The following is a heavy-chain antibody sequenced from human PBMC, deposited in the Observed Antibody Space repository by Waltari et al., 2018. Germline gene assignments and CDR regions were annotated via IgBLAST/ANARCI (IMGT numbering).Heavy chain of an antibody. D-gene: IGHD3-16*01. Sequence: EVQLVESGGGLVQPGGSLRLSCAPSGFTFSSSSMNWVRQAPEKGLEWVSYISSSSSTIYYADSVKGRFTISRDNAKNSLYLQMNSLRAEDTAVYYCARMGVPRYFDYWGQGTLVTVSS. V-gene: IGHV3-48*04. CDR3: ARMGVPRYFDY. CDR2: ISSSSSTI. J-gene: IGHJ4*02. CDR1: GFTFSSSS.